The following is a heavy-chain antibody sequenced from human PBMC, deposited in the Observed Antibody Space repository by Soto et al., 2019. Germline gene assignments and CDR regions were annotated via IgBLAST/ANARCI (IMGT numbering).Heavy chain of an antibody. J-gene: IGHJ4*02. V-gene: IGHV3-23*01. Sequence: EVQLLESGGGLVQPGGSLRLSCAASGFTFSSYAMSWVRQAPGKGLEWVSAISGSGGSTYYADSVKGRFTISRDNSKNTLYLQMNSLRAEDTAVYYCARDFICGGDCYTYYFDYWGQGTLVTVSS. CDR3: ARDFICGGDCYTYYFDY. CDR2: ISGSGGST. CDR1: GFTFSSYA. D-gene: IGHD2-21*02.